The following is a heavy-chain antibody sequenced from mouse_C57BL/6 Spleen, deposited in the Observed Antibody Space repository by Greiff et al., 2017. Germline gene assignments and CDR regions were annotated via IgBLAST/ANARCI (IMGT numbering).Heavy chain of an antibody. CDR1: GYTFTSYW. D-gene: IGHD1-1*01. CDR3: AGEGVISTGWYFGV. Sequence: LQQPGTELVKPGASVKLSCKASGYTFTSYWMHWVKQRPGQGLEWIGNINPSNGGTNYNEKFKSKATLTVDKSSSTASMQLSSLTSEDSAVYYCAGEGVISTGWYFGVWGTGTTVTVSS. J-gene: IGHJ1*03. V-gene: IGHV1-53*01. CDR2: INPSNGGT.